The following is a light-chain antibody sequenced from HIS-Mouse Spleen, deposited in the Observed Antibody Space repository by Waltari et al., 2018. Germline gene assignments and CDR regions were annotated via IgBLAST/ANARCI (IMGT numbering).Light chain of an antibody. Sequence: EIVMTQSPATLSVSPGERATLSCRASKSVSSNLAWYQQKTGQAPRLLIYGASTRATGIPARFSGSGSGTEFTLTISSMQSEDFAVYYCQQYNNWWTFGQGTKVEIK. V-gene: IGKV3-15*01. J-gene: IGKJ1*01. CDR2: GAS. CDR1: KSVSSN. CDR3: QQYNNWWT.